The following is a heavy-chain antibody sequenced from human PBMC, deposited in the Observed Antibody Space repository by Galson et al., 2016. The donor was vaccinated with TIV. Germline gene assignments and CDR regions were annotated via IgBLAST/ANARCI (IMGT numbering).Heavy chain of an antibody. CDR3: ARVDYSGSGTALDS. V-gene: IGHV4-61*08. CDR1: GGSISSGGYH. CDR2: VYYTGNT. J-gene: IGHJ4*02. Sequence: SETLSLTCAVSGGSISSGGYHWSWIRQHPGKGLEWIGYVYYTGNTNYNPSLKNRVTMSVDTSKNQFSLRLNSVTAADTAVYFGARVDYSGSGTALDSWGQGTLVTVSS. D-gene: IGHD3-10*01.